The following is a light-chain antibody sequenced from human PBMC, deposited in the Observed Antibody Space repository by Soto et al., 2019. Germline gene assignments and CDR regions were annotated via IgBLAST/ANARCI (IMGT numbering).Light chain of an antibody. CDR3: AAWDDSLSGLV. V-gene: IGLV1-47*01. J-gene: IGLJ2*01. CDR2: RNN. CDR1: SSNIGSNY. Sequence: QSVLTQPPSASGTPGQRVTISCSGSSSNIGSNYVYWYQQLPGTAPKLLIYRNNQRPSVVPDRFSGSKSGTSASLAISGLRSEDEADYYCAAWDDSLSGLVFGGGTKLTVL.